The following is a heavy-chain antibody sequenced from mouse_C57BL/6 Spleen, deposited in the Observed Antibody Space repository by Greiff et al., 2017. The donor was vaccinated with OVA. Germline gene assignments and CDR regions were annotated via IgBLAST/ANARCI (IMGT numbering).Heavy chain of an antibody. J-gene: IGHJ1*03. CDR1: GYSFTDYN. CDR2: INPNSGTT. CDR3: EREAGPDWYFDV. D-gene: IGHD3-2*02. Sequence: VQLQQSGPELVKPGASVKISCKASGYSFTDYNMNWVKQSNGKSLEWIGVINPNSGTTVYNQNFKGKATLTVDQSSNTAYMQLTSLTSADSAVFYCEREAGPDWYFDVWGTGTTVTVSS. V-gene: IGHV1-39*01.